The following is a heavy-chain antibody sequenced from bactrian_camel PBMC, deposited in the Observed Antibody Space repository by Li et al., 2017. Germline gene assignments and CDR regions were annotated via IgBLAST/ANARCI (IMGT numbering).Heavy chain of an antibody. V-gene: IGHV3S40*01. CDR1: GNIVSDMC. J-gene: IGHJ4*01. CDR2: INRGSENT. Sequence: DVQLVESGGGSVQAGGTLRLSCVPSGNIVSDMCMAWFRQAPGKVRQGVAAINRGSENTYYTDAVKGRFAISQDFAKNTVDLQMNNLKPEDTAMYYCAAEDVGGRCDEQGDYDDWGQGTQVTVS. CDR3: AAEDVGGRCDEQGDYDD. D-gene: IGHD2*01.